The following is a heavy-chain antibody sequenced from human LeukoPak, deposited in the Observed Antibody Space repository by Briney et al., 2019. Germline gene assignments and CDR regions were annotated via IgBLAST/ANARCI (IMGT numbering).Heavy chain of an antibody. J-gene: IGHJ5*02. V-gene: IGHV3-33*01. D-gene: IGHD1-7*01. CDR3: VRGVGVSSFNYLDP. CDR1: GFTFSSFG. Sequence: PGGSLTLSCAASGFTFSSFGMHWVRQAPGKGLEWVAVKGRFTISRDNSKNTLYLHMNSLRDDDTAVYYCVRGVGVSSFNYLDPWGQGTLVIVSS.